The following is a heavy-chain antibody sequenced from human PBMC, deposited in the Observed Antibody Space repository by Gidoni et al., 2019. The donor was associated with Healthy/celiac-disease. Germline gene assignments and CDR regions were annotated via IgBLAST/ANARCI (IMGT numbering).Heavy chain of an antibody. CDR1: GGSFSGYY. CDR3: ARGASIAARGLFDY. Sequence: QVQLKQWGAGLLKPSETLSLPCAVSGGSFSGYYWSWIRQPPGKGLEWIGEINHSGSTNYNPSLKSRVTISVDTSKNQFSLKLSSVTAADTAVYYCARGASIAARGLFDYWGQGTLVTVSS. V-gene: IGHV4-34*01. J-gene: IGHJ4*02. CDR2: INHSGST. D-gene: IGHD6-6*01.